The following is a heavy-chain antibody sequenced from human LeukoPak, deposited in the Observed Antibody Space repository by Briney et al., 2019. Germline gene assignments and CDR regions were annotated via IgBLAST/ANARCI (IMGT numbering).Heavy chain of an antibody. Sequence: RGSLRLSCAGSGFTFSSYWMHWVRQAPGKGLVWVSRINSDGSSTRYADSVKGRFTMSRDNAKNTLYLQMNSLRAEDTAVYYCARGGYHYDTSGYNDAFDIWGQGTMVTVSS. J-gene: IGHJ3*02. D-gene: IGHD3-22*01. CDR3: ARGGYHYDTSGYNDAFDI. V-gene: IGHV3-74*01. CDR1: GFTFSSYW. CDR2: INSDGSST.